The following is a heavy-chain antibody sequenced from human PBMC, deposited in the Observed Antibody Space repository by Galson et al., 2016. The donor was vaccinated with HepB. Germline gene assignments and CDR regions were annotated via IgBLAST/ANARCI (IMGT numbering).Heavy chain of an antibody. J-gene: IGHJ6*02. CDR2: ISSGSSTI. CDR3: ARVNNWNDASPWGHYYYGMDV. D-gene: IGHD1-1*01. CDR1: GFTFSSYS. Sequence: SLRLSCAASGFTFSSYSMNWVRQAPGKGLEWVSYISSGSSTIFYADSVKGRFTISRDRGKNSLFLQMNSLREEDTAVYYCARVNNWNDASPWGHYYYGMDVWGQGTTVTVSS. V-gene: IGHV3-48*02.